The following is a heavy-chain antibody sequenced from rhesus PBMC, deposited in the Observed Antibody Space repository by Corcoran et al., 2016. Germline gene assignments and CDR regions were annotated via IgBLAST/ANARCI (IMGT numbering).Heavy chain of an antibody. CDR2: IYGRSGST. V-gene: IGHV4-76*01. Sequence: QVQLQESGPGVVKPSETLSLTCAVSGGSISGGYDWSWIRQPPGKGLEWIGYIYGRSGSTNYTPSLKNRVTISKDASKNEFSRKLSSVTAADTAVYDCATRRSGTPFDYWGQGVLVTVSS. J-gene: IGHJ4*01. CDR3: ATRRSGTPFDY. CDR1: GGSISGGYD. D-gene: IGHD2-27*01.